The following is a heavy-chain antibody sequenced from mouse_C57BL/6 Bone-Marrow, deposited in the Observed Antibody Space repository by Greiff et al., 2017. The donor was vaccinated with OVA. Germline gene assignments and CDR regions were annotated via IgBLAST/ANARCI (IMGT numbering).Heavy chain of an antibody. CDR2: INPGGGGT. CDR1: GYAFTNYL. V-gene: IGHV1-54*01. CDR3: ASTIYDYGPFAY. J-gene: IGHJ3*01. Sequence: VQLQQSGAELVRPGTSVKVSCKASGYAFTNYLIEWVKQRPGQGLEWIGMINPGGGGTNYNQKFKGKATLTADKSSSTAYMQLSSLSSEDSAVYFGASTIYDYGPFAYWGEGTLVTVSA. D-gene: IGHD1-1*01.